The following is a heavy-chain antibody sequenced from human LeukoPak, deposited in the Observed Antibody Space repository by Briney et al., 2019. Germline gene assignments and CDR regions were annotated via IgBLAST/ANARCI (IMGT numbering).Heavy chain of an antibody. J-gene: IGHJ4*02. D-gene: IGHD1-26*01. CDR1: GYTFTGYY. CDR3: ARSFPSGSYSDMDY. V-gene: IGHV1-2*02. Sequence: WASVKVSCKASGYTFTGYYMHWVRQAPGQGLEWMGWINPNSGGTNYAQKFQGRVTMTRDTSISTAYMELSRLRSDDTAVYYCARSFPSGSYSDMDYWGQGTLVTVSS. CDR2: INPNSGGT.